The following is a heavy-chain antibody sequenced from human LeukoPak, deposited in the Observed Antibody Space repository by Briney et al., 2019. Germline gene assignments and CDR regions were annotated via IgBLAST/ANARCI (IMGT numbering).Heavy chain of an antibody. V-gene: IGHV1-46*01. CDR3: ARDQGRRQYYDFWSGYYHWFDP. CDR2: INPSGGST. CDR1: GYTFTSYY. J-gene: IGHJ5*02. Sequence: GASVKVSCKASGYTFTSYYMHWVRQAPGQGLEWMGIINPSGGSTSYAQKFQGRVTMTRDTSTSTVYMELSSLRSEDTAVYYCARDQGRRQYYDFWSGYYHWFDPWGQGTLVTVSS. D-gene: IGHD3-3*01.